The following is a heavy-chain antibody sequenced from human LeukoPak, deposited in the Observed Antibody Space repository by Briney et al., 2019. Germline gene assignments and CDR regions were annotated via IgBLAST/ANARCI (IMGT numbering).Heavy chain of an antibody. CDR1: GGSISSYY. J-gene: IGHJ6*02. CDR2: IYNSGST. V-gene: IGHV4-59*08. D-gene: IGHD2-15*01. Sequence: SGTLSLTCTVSGGSISSYYWSWIRQPPGKGLEWIGYIYNSGSTNYNPSLKSRVTISVDTSKNQFSLKLSSVTAADTAVYYCARHPGGVVGASFYYGMDVWGQGTTVTVSS. CDR3: ARHPGGVVGASFYYGMDV.